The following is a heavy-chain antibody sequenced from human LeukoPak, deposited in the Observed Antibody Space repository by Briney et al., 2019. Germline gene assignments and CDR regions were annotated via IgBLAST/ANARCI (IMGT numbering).Heavy chain of an antibody. J-gene: IGHJ4*02. CDR2: MYYSGDT. CDR1: GGSISNYY. D-gene: IGHD1-26*01. V-gene: IGHV4-59*01. CDR3: ARSVSGSSSLPDY. Sequence: SETLSLTCTVTGGSISNYYWGWIRQPPGKGLESIGYMYYSGDTNYNPSLKSRVTISVDTSKNQFSLKLSSVTAADTAVYYCARSVSGSSSLPDYWGQGTLVTVSS.